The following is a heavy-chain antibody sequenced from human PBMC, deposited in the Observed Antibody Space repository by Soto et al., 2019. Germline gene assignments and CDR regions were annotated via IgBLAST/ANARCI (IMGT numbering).Heavy chain of an antibody. CDR2: ISAYNGNT. D-gene: IGHD6-19*01. Sequence: ASVKVSCKASGYSFTSYCISWVRQAPGQGLEWMGWISAYNGNTNYAQKVQGRVTMTTDTSTSTAYMELRSLRSDDTAVYYCARDQRITVAGTGDYWGQGTLVTVSS. J-gene: IGHJ4*02. CDR3: ARDQRITVAGTGDY. CDR1: GYSFTSYC. V-gene: IGHV1-18*04.